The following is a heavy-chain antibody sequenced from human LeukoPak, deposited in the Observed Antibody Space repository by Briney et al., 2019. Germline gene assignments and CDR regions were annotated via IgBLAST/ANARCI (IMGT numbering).Heavy chain of an antibody. D-gene: IGHD5-12*01. V-gene: IGHV4-4*07. J-gene: IGHJ4*02. CDR2: IYPSGST. CDR1: GGSISSYY. Sequence: SETLSLTCTVSGGSISSYYWSWIRQPAGKGLEWIGRIYPSGSTNYTPSLKSRVPMSVDTSKNPFSLKLSSVTAADTAMYYCARERSGYDLKYYFDYWGQGTLVTVSS. CDR3: ARERSGYDLKYYFDY.